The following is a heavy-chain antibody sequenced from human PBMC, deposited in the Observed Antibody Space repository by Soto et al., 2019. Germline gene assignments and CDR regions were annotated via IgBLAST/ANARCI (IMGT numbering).Heavy chain of an antibody. V-gene: IGHV4-34*01. CDR3: ARKVGQWLGGYNWFDP. D-gene: IGHD6-19*01. Sequence: QVQLQQWGAGLLKPSETLSLTCAVYGGSFSGYYWSWIRQPPGKGLEWIGEIKYSGSTNYNPSLKRRVTRSVDASKNQFSLKLSSVTAADTAVYYCARKVGQWLGGYNWFDPWGQGTRVTGSS. CDR1: GGSFSGYY. J-gene: IGHJ5*02. CDR2: IKYSGST.